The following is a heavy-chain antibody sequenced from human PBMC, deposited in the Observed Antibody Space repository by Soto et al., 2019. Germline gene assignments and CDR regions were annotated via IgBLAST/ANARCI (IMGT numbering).Heavy chain of an antibody. V-gene: IGHV3-30-3*01. D-gene: IGHD3-16*01. CDR3: APPRG. J-gene: IGHJ4*02. Sequence: QVQLVDSGGGVVQPGRSLRLSCVASELAFNSYAMHWVRQAPGKGLEWLAVISYDGSNKYYADSVKGRFIISRDHSKNTLFLQMNGLGVEDTAIYYCAPPRGGGQGTLVTVSS. CDR1: ELAFNSYA. CDR2: ISYDGSNK.